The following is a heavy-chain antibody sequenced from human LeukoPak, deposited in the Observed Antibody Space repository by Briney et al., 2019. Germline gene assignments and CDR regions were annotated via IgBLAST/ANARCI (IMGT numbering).Heavy chain of an antibody. Sequence: SETLSLTCTVSGGSISISSYYWGWIRQPPGKGLEWIGSHYYSGSTYYNPSLKSRVTISVDTSKNQFSLKLSSVTAADTAVYYCASTPPPGGIVLMVYATYFDYWRQRTLVTDSS. J-gene: IGHJ4*02. CDR2: HYYSGST. CDR3: ASTPPPGGIVLMVYATYFDY. D-gene: IGHD2-8*01. CDR1: GGSISISSYY. V-gene: IGHV4-39*01.